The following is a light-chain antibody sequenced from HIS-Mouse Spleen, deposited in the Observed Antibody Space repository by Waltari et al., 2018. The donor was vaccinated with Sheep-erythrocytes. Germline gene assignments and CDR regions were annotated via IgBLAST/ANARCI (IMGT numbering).Light chain of an antibody. CDR1: QGISSA. V-gene: IGKV1D-13*01. Sequence: AIQLTQSPSSLSASVGYRVTITCRASQGISSALAWYQQKPGKAPKLLIYDASSLESVVPSRFSGSGSGTDFTLTISSLQPEDFATYYCQQFNNYPRTFGQGTKVEIK. CDR2: DAS. J-gene: IGKJ1*01. CDR3: QQFNNYPRT.